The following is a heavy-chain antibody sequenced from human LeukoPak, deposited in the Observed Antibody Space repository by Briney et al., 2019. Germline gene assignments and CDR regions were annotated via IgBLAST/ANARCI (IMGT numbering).Heavy chain of an antibody. V-gene: IGHV3-21*01. J-gene: IGHJ4*02. Sequence: GGSLRLSCAASGFTFSSYSMNWVRQAPGKGLEWVSSISSSSSYIYYADSVKGRFTISRDNAKNSLYLQMNSLRAEDTAVYYCASYYDSSGAFDYWGKGTLVTVPS. CDR1: GFTFSSYS. CDR3: ASYYDSSGAFDY. CDR2: ISSSSSYI. D-gene: IGHD3-22*01.